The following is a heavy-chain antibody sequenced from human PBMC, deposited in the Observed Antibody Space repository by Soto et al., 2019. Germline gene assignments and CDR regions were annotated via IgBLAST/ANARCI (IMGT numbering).Heavy chain of an antibody. CDR2: IYYSGNT. D-gene: IGHD3-3*01. CDR3: ARGHYDLLSGSRYDWFDP. CDR1: TGSIGNNF. V-gene: IGHV4-59*01. Sequence: SETLSLTCTVSTGSIGNNFWSWIRQPPGKGLEWIGYIYYSGNTNYNPSLKSRVTISVDTSKNQFSLTLSSVTAADTAVYYCARGHYDLLSGSRYDWFDPWGHGTLVTVSS. J-gene: IGHJ5*02.